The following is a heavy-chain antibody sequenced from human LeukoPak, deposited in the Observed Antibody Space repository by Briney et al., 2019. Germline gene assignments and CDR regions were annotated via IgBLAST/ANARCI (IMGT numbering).Heavy chain of an antibody. V-gene: IGHV4-34*01. J-gene: IGHJ6*03. CDR3: ARPYYYYMDV. CDR2: INHSGST. CDR1: GGSFSGYY. Sequence: PSETLSLTCAVYGGSFSGYYWSWIRQPPGKGLEWIGEINHSGSTNYNPSLKSRVTISVDKSKNQFSLMLSSVTAADTAVYYCARPYYYYMDVWGKGTTVIVSS.